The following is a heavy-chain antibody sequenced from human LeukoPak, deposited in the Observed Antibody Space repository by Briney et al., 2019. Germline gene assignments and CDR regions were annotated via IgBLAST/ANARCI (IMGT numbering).Heavy chain of an antibody. CDR3: ARQQEVTSDSYYYAMDV. CDR2: FNPGGDSI. Sequence: GASVNVSCKASGYTFTSHRVHWVRQAPGQGLEWMGVFNPGGDSISYSQKFQGRVTLTRDTSTSTAYMELRSLRSEDTAVYYCARQQEVTSDSYYYAMDVWGQGTTVTVSS. J-gene: IGHJ6*02. CDR1: GYTFTSHR. D-gene: IGHD4-23*01. V-gene: IGHV1-46*01.